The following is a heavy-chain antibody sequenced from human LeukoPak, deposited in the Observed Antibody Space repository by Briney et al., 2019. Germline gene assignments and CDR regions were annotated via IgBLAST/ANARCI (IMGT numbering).Heavy chain of an antibody. CDR2: IRYDGSNK. CDR1: GFTFSSYG. J-gene: IGHJ4*02. D-gene: IGHD2-2*01. Sequence: PGGSLRLSCAASGFTFSSYGMHWVRQAPGKGLEWVAFIRYDGSNKYYADSVKGRFTISRDNSKNTLYLQMNSLRAEDTAVYYCATLWFYCSSTSCPDYWGQGTLVTVSS. V-gene: IGHV3-30*02. CDR3: ATLWFYCSSTSCPDY.